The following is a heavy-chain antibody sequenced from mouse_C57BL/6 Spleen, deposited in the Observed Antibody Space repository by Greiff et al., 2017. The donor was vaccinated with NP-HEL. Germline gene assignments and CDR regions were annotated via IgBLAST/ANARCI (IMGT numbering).Heavy chain of an antibody. D-gene: IGHD1-1*01. CDR2: INPYNGGT. CDR3: ARELRSLYYFDY. V-gene: IGHV1-19*01. CDR1: GYTFTDYY. J-gene: IGHJ2*01. Sequence: EVQLQQSGPVLVKPGASVKMSCKASGYTFTDYYMNWVKQSHGKSLEWIGVINPYNGGTSYNQKFKGKATLTVDKSSSTAYMELNSLTSEDSAVDYCARELRSLYYFDYWGQGTTLTVSS.